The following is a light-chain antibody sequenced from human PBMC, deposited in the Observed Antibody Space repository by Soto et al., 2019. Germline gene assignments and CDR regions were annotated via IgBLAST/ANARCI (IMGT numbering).Light chain of an antibody. V-gene: IGLV2-8*01. Sequence: QSVLTQPPSASVSPGQSVTISCTASTSDVGGYNYLSWYQQHPGKAPKLMIYEVTKRPSGVPDRFSGSKSGNTASLTVSGLQAEDEAEYYCSSYAARRGVFGGGTKLTVL. CDR3: SSYAARRGV. J-gene: IGLJ2*01. CDR2: EVT. CDR1: TSDVGGYNY.